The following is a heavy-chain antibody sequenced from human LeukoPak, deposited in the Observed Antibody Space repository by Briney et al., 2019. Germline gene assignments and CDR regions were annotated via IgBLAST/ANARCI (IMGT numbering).Heavy chain of an antibody. CDR1: GGTFSSYA. CDR2: IIPIFGTA. J-gene: IGHJ4*02. D-gene: IGHD3-10*01. Sequence: SVEVSCKASGGTFSSYAISWVRQAPGQELEWMGGIIPIFGTANYAQKFQGRVTITADKSTSTAYMELSSLRSEDTAVYYCAREARITMVRGVIPTFDYWGQGTLVTVSS. V-gene: IGHV1-69*06. CDR3: AREARITMVRGVIPTFDY.